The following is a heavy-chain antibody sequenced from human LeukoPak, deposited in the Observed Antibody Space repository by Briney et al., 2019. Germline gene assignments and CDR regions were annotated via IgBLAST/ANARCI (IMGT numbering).Heavy chain of an antibody. V-gene: IGHV1-8*01. Sequence: GASVKVSCKASGYTFTSYDINWVRQATGQGLEWMGWMNPNSGNTGYAQKFQGRVTMTRNTSISTAYMELSSLRSEDTAVYYCARDSLAYCGGDCPTGYWGQGTLVTVSS. CDR2: MNPNSGNT. D-gene: IGHD2-21*02. CDR1: GYTFTSYD. CDR3: ARDSLAYCGGDCPTGY. J-gene: IGHJ4*02.